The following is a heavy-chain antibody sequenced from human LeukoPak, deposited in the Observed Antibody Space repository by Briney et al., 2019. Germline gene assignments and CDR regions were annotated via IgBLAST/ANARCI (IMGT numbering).Heavy chain of an antibody. Sequence: PSETLSLTCTVSGGSISSSSYYWGWIRQPPGKGLEWIGYIYYSGSTNYNPSLKSRVTISVDTSKNQFSLKLSSVTAADTAVYYCASLGGNGYGSEYYYYGMDVWGQGTTVTVSS. CDR1: GGSISSSSYY. CDR2: IYYSGST. D-gene: IGHD3-10*01. J-gene: IGHJ6*02. CDR3: ASLGGNGYGSEYYYYGMDV. V-gene: IGHV4-61*05.